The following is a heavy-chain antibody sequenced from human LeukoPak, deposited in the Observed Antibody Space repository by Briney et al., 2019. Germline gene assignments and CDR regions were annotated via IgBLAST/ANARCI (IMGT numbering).Heavy chain of an antibody. CDR2: ISYDGSNK. Sequence: PGRSLRLSCAASGFTFSSYAMHWDRQAPGKGLEWVAVISYDGSNKYYADSVKGRFTISRDNSKNTLYLQMNSLRAEDTAVYYCARERQGFDYWGQGTLVTVSS. CDR3: ARERQGFDY. J-gene: IGHJ4*02. CDR1: GFTFSSYA. V-gene: IGHV3-30*04. D-gene: IGHD6-25*01.